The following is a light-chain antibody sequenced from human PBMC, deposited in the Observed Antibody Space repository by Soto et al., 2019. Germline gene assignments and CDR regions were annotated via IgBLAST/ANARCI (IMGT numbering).Light chain of an antibody. CDR3: YSFRVSHLYV. CDR1: STDVGGYNA. J-gene: IGLJ1*01. Sequence: QSALSQPASVSGSPGQTITISCTGTSTDVGGYNAVSWYQHHPGKAPKLTIYEVTHRPSGVSDRFSASTSGNTASLTISGLQAEDEADYYCYSFRVSHLYVFRTCTKVTVL. CDR2: EVT. V-gene: IGLV2-14*01.